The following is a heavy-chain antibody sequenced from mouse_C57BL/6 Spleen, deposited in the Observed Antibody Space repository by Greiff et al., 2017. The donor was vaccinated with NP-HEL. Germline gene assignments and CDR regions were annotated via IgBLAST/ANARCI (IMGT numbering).Heavy chain of an antibody. CDR3: TRENYGNYYFDY. D-gene: IGHD1-1*01. CDR1: GYTFTSYW. Sequence: EVQVVESGTVLARPGASVKMSCKTSGYTFTSYWMHWVKQRPGQGLEWIGAIYPGNSDTSYNQKFKGKAKLTAVTSASTAYMELSSLTNEDSAVYYCTRENYGNYYFDYWGQGTTLTVSS. CDR2: IYPGNSDT. J-gene: IGHJ2*01. V-gene: IGHV1-5*01.